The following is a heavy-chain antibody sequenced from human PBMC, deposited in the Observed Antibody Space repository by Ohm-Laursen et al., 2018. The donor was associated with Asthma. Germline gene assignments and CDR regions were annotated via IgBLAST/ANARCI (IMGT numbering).Heavy chain of an antibody. D-gene: IGHD2-2*01. V-gene: IGHV3-11*01. CDR3: ARDFTSHPQSWGRTFDY. CDR1: GFTFSDYY. Sequence: GSLRLSCTASGFTFSDYYMSWIRQAPGKGLEWVSYISSSGSTIYYADSVKGRFTISRDNAKDSLYLQMNSLRAEDTAVYYCARDFTSHPQSWGRTFDYWGQGTLVTVSS. J-gene: IGHJ4*02. CDR2: ISSSGSTI.